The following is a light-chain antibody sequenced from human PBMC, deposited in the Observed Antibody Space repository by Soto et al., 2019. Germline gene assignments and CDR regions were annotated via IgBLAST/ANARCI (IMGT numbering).Light chain of an antibody. J-gene: IGKJ1*01. CDR3: LQDYNYPRT. V-gene: IGKV1-6*01. CDR2: AAS. CDR1: QGIRHD. Sequence: AIQMTQSPSSLSASVGDRVTITCRASQGIRHDLGWYQQKPGKAPNLLIYAASNLESGVPSRFSGSGSGTDFTLTISSLQPEDFATDYCLQDYNYPRTFGQGTKVEIK.